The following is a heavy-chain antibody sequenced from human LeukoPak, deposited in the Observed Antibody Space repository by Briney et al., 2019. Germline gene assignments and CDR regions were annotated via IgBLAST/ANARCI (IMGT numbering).Heavy chain of an antibody. J-gene: IGHJ3*01. CDR3: AKSRTGHDAFDV. CDR1: GFTFISYG. CDR2: IWYDGNTK. Sequence: GGSLRLSCAASGFTFISYGMHWVRQAPGKGLERVAIIWYDGNTKYYSESVKGRFTISRDNSKNTLYLQMNSLRAEDTAVYYCAKSRTGHDAFDVWGQGTLVTVSS. V-gene: IGHV3-33*06. D-gene: IGHD3/OR15-3a*01.